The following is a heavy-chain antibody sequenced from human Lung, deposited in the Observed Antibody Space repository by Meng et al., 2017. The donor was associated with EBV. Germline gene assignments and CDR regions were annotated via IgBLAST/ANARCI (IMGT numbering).Heavy chain of an antibody. CDR2: ISYPGTS. CDR3: ALQAALFQDY. J-gene: IGHJ4*02. CDR1: SDSNGRSSFY. V-gene: IGHV4-39*01. Sequence: GPGLVQHPVDVSLTYGGSSDSNGRSSFYCRWILNPPWRGLGGIGNISYPGTSPYNTTPTSRVTISRSMSKAQFSLELTSATAADTAVYYCALQAALFQDYWGQGALVTVSS. D-gene: IGHD6-6*01.